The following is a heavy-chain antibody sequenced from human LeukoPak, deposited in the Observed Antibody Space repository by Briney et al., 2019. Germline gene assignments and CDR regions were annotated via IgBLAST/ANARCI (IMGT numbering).Heavy chain of an antibody. CDR3: ARREVAVAGRGFDY. CDR2: IYFSGST. V-gene: IGHV4-59*01. Sequence: SETLSLPCIVSGGSINNYYWNWIRQPPGKGLEWIGYIYFSGSTNYNPSLKSRVTISLDTSKNPFSLMLSSVTVADTAVYYCARREVAVAGRGFDYWGQGTLVTVSS. CDR1: GGSINNYY. D-gene: IGHD6-19*01. J-gene: IGHJ4*02.